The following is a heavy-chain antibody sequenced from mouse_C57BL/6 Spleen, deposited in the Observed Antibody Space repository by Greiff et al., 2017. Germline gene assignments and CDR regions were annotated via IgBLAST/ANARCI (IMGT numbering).Heavy chain of an antibody. CDR3: AREGRTGTEFDY. Sequence: EVKLEESGPGLVKPSQSLSLTCSVTGYSITSGYYWNWIRQFPGNKLEWMGYISYDGSNNYNPSLKNRISITRDTSKNQFFLKLNSVTTEDTATYYCAREGRTGTEFDYWGQGTTLTVSS. J-gene: IGHJ2*01. CDR1: GYSITSGYY. CDR2: ISYDGSN. D-gene: IGHD4-1*01. V-gene: IGHV3-6*01.